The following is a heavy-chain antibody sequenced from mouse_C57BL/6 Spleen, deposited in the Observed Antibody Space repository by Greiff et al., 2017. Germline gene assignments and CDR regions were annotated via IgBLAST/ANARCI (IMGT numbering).Heavy chain of an antibody. J-gene: IGHJ3*01. CDR2: IYTGDGDT. CDR1: GYAFSSYW. Sequence: VQLQQSGAELVKPGASVKISCKASGYAFSSYWMNWVKQRPGKGLEWIGQIYTGDGDTNYNGKFKGKATLTADKSSRTAYMQLSSLTSEDSAVYFCASWGDGYFFAYWGQGTLVTVSA. CDR3: ASWGDGYFFAY. V-gene: IGHV1-80*01. D-gene: IGHD2-3*01.